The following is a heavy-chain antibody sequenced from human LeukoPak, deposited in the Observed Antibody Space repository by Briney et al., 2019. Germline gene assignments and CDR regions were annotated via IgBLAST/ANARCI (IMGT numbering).Heavy chain of an antibody. CDR1: GYTFSSYG. CDR3: ARDVGDIVTIPAAISVP. J-gene: IGHJ5*02. D-gene: IGHD2-2*01. V-gene: IGHV1-18*01. CDR2: ISAYNGNT. Sequence: ASVKVSCRASGYTFSSYGISWVRQAPGQGLEWMGWISAYNGNTNYAQMVQGRVTMTTDTSTSTAYMEVRSLRSDDTAMYYCARDVGDIVTIPAAISVPWGQGTLVTVSS.